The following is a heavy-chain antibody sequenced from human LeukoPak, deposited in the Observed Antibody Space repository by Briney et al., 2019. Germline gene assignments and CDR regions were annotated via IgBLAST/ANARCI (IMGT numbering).Heavy chain of an antibody. CDR2: ISYDGRNK. D-gene: IGHD3-22*01. CDR3: ARGSCYYDSSGYYDY. Sequence: GSLRLSCAASGFTFNNYGMHWVRQAPGKGLEWVAVISYDGRNKHYPDSVKGRFTISRDNSKNTLYLQMNSLRAEDTAVYYCARGSCYYDSSGYYDYWGQGTLVTVSS. CDR1: GFTFNNYG. J-gene: IGHJ4*02. V-gene: IGHV3-30*03.